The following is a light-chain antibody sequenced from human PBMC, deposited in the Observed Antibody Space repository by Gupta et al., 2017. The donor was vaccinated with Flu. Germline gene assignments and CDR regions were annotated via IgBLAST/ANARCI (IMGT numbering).Light chain of an antibody. Sequence: PSSLSAYVGDTVTITCRASQSVGSYLNWYQQRPGEVPNLLLYSTSTRQRGVPSRFVGGGSGTVFTLTVSRLLPEDSATYFCQQSDSAPRTFGQGTKV. CDR2: STS. CDR1: QSVGSY. CDR3: QQSDSAPRT. V-gene: IGKV1-39*01. J-gene: IGKJ1*01.